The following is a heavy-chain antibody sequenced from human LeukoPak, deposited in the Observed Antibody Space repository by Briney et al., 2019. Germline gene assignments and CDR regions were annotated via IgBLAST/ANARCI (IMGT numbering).Heavy chain of an antibody. CDR3: ARESRIRWYSSGWYVFDY. CDR1: GGSFSGYY. CDR2: IYYSGST. J-gene: IGHJ4*02. V-gene: IGHV4-59*01. Sequence: SETLSLTCAVCGGSFSGYYWSWIRQPPGKGLEWIGYIYYSGSTNYNPSLKSRVTISVDTSKNQFSLKLSSVTAADTAVYYCARESRIRWYSSGWYVFDYWGQGTLVTVSS. D-gene: IGHD6-19*01.